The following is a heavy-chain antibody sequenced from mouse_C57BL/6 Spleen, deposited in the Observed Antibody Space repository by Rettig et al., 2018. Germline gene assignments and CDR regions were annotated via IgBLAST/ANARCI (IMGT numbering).Heavy chain of an antibody. CDR3: ARDLAY. Sequence: ITSGYYWNWIRQFPGNKLEWMGYISYDGSNNYNPSLKNRISITRDTSKNQFFLKLNSVTTEDTATYYCARDLAYWGQGTLVTVSA. CDR2: ISYDGSN. V-gene: IGHV3-6*01. J-gene: IGHJ3*01. CDR1: ITSGYY.